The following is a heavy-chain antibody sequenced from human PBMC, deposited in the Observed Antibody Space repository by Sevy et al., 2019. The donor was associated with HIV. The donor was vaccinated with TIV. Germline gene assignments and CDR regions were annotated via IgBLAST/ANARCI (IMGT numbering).Heavy chain of an antibody. CDR1: GGSFSGYY. V-gene: IGHV4-34*01. J-gene: IGHJ6*02. Sequence: SENLSLTCAVYGGSFSGYYWSWIRQPPGKGLEWIGEINHSGSTNYNPSLKSRVTISVDTSKNQFSLKLSSVTAADTAVYYCARGPPGGGVATTFPRPYYYYYYGMDVWGQGTTVTVSS. D-gene: IGHD5-12*01. CDR3: ARGPPGGGVATTFPRPYYYYYYGMDV. CDR2: INHSGST.